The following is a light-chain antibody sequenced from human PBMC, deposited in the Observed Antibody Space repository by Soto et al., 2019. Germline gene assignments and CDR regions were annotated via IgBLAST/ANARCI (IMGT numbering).Light chain of an antibody. Sequence: QAVLTQPASVSGSPGQSMTISCTGTSSDVGSYNLASWYQQHPGKAPKLMIYEVSKRPSGVSNRFSGSKSGNTASLTLSGLQAEDEADYYSCSYAGRSTLYVFGTGTKVTVL. CDR3: CSYAGRSTLYV. CDR1: SSDVGSYNL. V-gene: IGLV2-23*02. J-gene: IGLJ1*01. CDR2: EVS.